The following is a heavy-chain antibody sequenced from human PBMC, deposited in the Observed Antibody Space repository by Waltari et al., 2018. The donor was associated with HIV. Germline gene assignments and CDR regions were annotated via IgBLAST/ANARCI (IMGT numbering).Heavy chain of an antibody. CDR3: ARGQGLGTFDC. Sequence: QVQLQESGPGLVKSSETLSLTCAVSGYSISSGYYWGWIRQPPGKGLEWIGSIYHSGSTYYNPSRKSRVTISADTSNNQCSLKVSAVTAADTAVYYCARGQGLGTFDCWGQGTLVTVSS. CDR2: IYHSGST. J-gene: IGHJ4*02. CDR1: GYSISSGYY. V-gene: IGHV4-38-2*01. D-gene: IGHD6-19*01.